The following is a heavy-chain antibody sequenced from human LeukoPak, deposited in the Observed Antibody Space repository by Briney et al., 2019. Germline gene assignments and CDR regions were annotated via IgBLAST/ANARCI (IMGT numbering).Heavy chain of an antibody. CDR3: ARGFTYDILTGFDY. Sequence: GGSLRLSCAASGFTFSSYAMSWVRQAPGKGLEWVSGINWNGGSTGYADSVKGRFTISRDNAKNSLYLQMNSLRAEDTALYHCARGFTYDILTGFDYWGQGTLVTVSS. D-gene: IGHD3-9*01. J-gene: IGHJ4*02. CDR2: INWNGGST. CDR1: GFTFSSYA. V-gene: IGHV3-20*01.